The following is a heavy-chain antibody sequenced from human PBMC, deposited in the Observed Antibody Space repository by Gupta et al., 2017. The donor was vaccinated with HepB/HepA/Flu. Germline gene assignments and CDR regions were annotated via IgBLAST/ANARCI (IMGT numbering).Heavy chain of an antibody. CDR3: ARALVGGDAFDI. V-gene: IGHV3-74*01. J-gene: IGHJ3*02. D-gene: IGHD2-2*01. Sequence: EVQLVESGGGLVQPGGSLRLSCAASGFTFSSSWMHWVRQAPGKGLVWVSRINSDGSSTSYADSVKGRFTISRDNAKNTLYLQMNSLRAEDTAVYYCARALVGGDAFDIWGQGTMVTVSS. CDR1: GFTFSSSW. CDR2: INSDGSST.